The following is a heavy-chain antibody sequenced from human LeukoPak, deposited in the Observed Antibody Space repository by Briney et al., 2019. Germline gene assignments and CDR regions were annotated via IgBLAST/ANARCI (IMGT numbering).Heavy chain of an antibody. CDR2: IKFDDSEK. V-gene: IGHV3-7*04. Sequence: QAGGSLRLSCAASGFTFSSFWMGWVRQAPGKGLEWVASIKFDDSEKHHVDSVQGRFTISRDNAENSLFLQMNSLRAEDTAVYFCTRVTTNGYFEYWGQGTLVTVSS. CDR1: GFTFSSFW. J-gene: IGHJ4*02. CDR3: TRVTTNGYFEY. D-gene: IGHD1-1*01.